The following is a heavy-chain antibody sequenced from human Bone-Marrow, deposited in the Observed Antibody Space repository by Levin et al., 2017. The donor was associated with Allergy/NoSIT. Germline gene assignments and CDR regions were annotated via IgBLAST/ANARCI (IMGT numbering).Heavy chain of an antibody. Sequence: SETLSLTCTVSGGSISSSSYYWGWIRQPPGKGLEWIGSIYYSGSTYYNPSLKSRVTISVDTSKNQFSLKLSSVTAADTAVYYCASVQKMGKTGGGNWFDPWGQGTLVTVSS. D-gene: IGHD3-16*01. CDR1: GGSISSSSYY. CDR3: ASVQKMGKTGGGNWFDP. V-gene: IGHV4-39*07. J-gene: IGHJ5*02. CDR2: IYYSGST.